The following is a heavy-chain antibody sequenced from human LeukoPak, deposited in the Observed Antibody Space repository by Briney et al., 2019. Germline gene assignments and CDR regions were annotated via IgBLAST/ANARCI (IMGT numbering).Heavy chain of an antibody. CDR3: ARDPTKLLWFGEAYYYYGMDV. J-gene: IGHJ6*02. V-gene: IGHV3-23*01. CDR2: ISGSGGST. D-gene: IGHD3-10*01. Sequence: GGSLRLSCAASGFTFSSYAMSWVRQAPGKGLEWVSAISGSGGSTYYADSVKGRFTISRDNAKNSLYLQMNSLRAEDTAVYYCARDPTKLLWFGEAYYYYGMDVWGQGTTVTVSS. CDR1: GFTFSSYA.